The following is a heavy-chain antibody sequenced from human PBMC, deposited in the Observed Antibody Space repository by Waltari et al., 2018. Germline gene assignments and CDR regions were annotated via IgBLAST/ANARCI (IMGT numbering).Heavy chain of an antibody. J-gene: IGHJ5*02. V-gene: IGHV5-51*01. CDR3: VKGLVGGYQKGWFDP. D-gene: IGHD3-22*01. Sequence: EVQLVQSGAEVKKPGESLRISCKVSGSNFATYCTGWVRRMPGKGLEWIGSIYPDDADTTYSPSFGGQVTISADKSINTAYLHWSSLKASDTAIYYCVKGLVGGYQKGWFDPWGQGTLVTVSS. CDR2: IYPDDADT. CDR1: GSNFATYC.